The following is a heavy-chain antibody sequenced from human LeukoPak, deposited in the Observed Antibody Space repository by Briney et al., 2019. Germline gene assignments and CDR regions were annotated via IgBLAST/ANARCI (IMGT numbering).Heavy chain of an antibody. V-gene: IGHV3-53*01. Sequence: GGSLRLSCAASGFTVSSNYMSWVRQAPGKGLEWVSVIYSGGATYYTDSVRGRFTISRDNSKNTLYLQMNSLRAEDTAVYYCARGGYDSGSYYKGPLYYFDYWGQGTLVTVSS. J-gene: IGHJ4*02. CDR1: GFTVSSNY. CDR2: IYSGGAT. CDR3: ARGGYDSGSYYKGPLYYFDY. D-gene: IGHD3-10*01.